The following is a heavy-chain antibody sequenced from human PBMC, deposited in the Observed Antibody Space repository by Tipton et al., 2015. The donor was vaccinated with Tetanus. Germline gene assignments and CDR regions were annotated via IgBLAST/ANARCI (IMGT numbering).Heavy chain of an antibody. CDR2: IYPGDSDT. D-gene: IGHD2-8*01. J-gene: IGHJ4*02. Sequence: QLVQSGGEVKKPGESLKISCKGSGYIFNNYWIGWVRQMPGKGLEWMGIIYPGDSDTRYSPSFQGQVTISVDKSISTAYLQWSSLKASDTSMFYWARAHCSDGVCNFDYWGQGALVTVAS. V-gene: IGHV5-51*01. CDR1: GYIFNNYW. CDR3: ARAHCSDGVCNFDY.